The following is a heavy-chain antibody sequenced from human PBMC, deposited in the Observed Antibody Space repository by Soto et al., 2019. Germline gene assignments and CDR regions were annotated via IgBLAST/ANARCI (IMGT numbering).Heavy chain of an antibody. J-gene: IGHJ4*02. CDR1: GGSISRFY. Sequence: SETPSLTFTVSGGSISRFYWSWIRQPPGKGLEWIGEINHSGSTNYNPSLKSRVTISVDTSKNQFSLKLSSVTAADTAVYYCARGPDRGLVYWGQGTLVTVSS. V-gene: IGHV4-34*01. CDR2: INHSGST. CDR3: ARGPDRGLVY. D-gene: IGHD6-6*01.